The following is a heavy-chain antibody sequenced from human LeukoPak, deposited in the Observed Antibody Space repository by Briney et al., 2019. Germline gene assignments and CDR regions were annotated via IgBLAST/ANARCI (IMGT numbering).Heavy chain of an antibody. Sequence: PSETLSLTCTVSGGSISSYYWSWIRQPAGKGLEWIGRIYTSGSTNYNPSLKSRVTMSVDTSKNQFSLKLSSVTAADTAVYYCARLYCGGDCYYYYFDYWGQGTLVTVSS. CDR3: ARLYCGGDCYYYYFDY. CDR1: GGSISSYY. V-gene: IGHV4-4*07. CDR2: IYTSGST. D-gene: IGHD2-21*02. J-gene: IGHJ4*02.